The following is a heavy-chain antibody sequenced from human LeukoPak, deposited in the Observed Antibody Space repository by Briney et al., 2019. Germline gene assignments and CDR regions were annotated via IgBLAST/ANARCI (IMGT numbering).Heavy chain of an antibody. J-gene: IGHJ4*02. CDR3: ARDQPLAKDLDQ. Sequence: EASVKVSCKAPGDTFSSYALTWVRQAPGQGLEWMGRIIPILGIPNYARRFEGRVTITADKSTSTAYMELNSLKSEDTAVYFCARDQPLAKDLDQWGQGTLVTVSS. CDR1: GDTFSSYA. CDR2: IIPILGIP. V-gene: IGHV1-69*04.